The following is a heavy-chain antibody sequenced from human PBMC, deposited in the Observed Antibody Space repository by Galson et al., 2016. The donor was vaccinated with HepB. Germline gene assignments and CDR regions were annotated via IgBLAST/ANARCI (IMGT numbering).Heavy chain of an antibody. CDR1: GYTFTSYA. J-gene: IGHJ6*02. Sequence: QSGAEVKKPGDSVKVSCKASGYTFTSYAIHWVRQAPEQRLEWMGWINGGNGDTKYSQKFQGRVTITRDSSATTAYMDLSNLRSEDAAVYYCARADDFFIGYEYYYYYGMDVWGQGTTVTVSS. CDR3: ARADDFFIGYEYYYYYGMDV. V-gene: IGHV1-3*01. CDR2: INGGNGDT. D-gene: IGHD3-3*01.